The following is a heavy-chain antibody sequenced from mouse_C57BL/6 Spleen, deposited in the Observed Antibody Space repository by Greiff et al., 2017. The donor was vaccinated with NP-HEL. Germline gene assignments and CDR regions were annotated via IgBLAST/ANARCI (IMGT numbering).Heavy chain of an antibody. D-gene: IGHD2-2*01. CDR2: ISDGGSYT. CDR3: ARGGMVTHYYAMDY. J-gene: IGHJ4*01. V-gene: IGHV5-4*01. Sequence: EVQGVESGGGLVKPGGSLKLSCAASGFTFSSYAMSWVRQTPEKRLEWVATISDGGSYTYYPDNVKGRFPISRDNSKNKLYLQMSHLKSEVTAMYYCARGGMVTHYYAMDYWGQGTSVTVSS. CDR1: GFTFSSYA.